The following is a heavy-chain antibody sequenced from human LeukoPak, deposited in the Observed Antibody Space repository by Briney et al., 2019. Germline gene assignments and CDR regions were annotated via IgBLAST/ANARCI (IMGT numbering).Heavy chain of an antibody. CDR1: GGTFSSYA. V-gene: IGHV1-69*05. CDR3: ARDREVYDFWSGPYNWFDP. Sequence: ASVKVSCKASGGTFSSYAISWVRQATGQGLEWMGRIIPIFGTANYAQKFQGRVTITTDESTSTAYMELSSLRSEDTAVYYCARDREVYDFWSGPYNWFDPWGQGTLVTVSS. J-gene: IGHJ5*02. D-gene: IGHD3-3*01. CDR2: IIPIFGTA.